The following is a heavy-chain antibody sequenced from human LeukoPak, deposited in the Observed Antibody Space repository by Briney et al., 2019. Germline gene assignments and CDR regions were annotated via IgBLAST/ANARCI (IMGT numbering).Heavy chain of an antibody. V-gene: IGHV3-74*03. CDR2: VNSDGRFT. D-gene: IGHD2-21*01. CDR3: VRSDWFDN. CDR1: GFFFSNYG. Sequence: PGGSLTLSCAASGFFFSNYGMHWVRQAPGKVLVWVSRVNSDGRFTKYADSVKGRFTISRDNVKNTLYLQMNSLRAEDTAMYYCVRSDWFDNWGQGTLVTVSS. J-gene: IGHJ5*02.